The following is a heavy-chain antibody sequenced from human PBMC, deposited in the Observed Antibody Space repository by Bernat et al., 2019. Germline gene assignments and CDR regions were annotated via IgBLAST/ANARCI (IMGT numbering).Heavy chain of an antibody. CDR2: IIPIFGTA. CDR3: ARDRKWLWGHYFDY. CDR1: GFTFSSYA. J-gene: IGHJ4*02. D-gene: IGHD6-19*01. V-gene: IGHV1-69*01. Sequence: QVQLVESGGGVVQPGKSLRLSCEASGFTFSSYAISWVRQAPGQGLEWMGGIIPIFGTANYAQKFQGRVTITADESTSTAYMELSSLRSEDTAVYYCARDRKWLWGHYFDYWGQGTLVTVSS.